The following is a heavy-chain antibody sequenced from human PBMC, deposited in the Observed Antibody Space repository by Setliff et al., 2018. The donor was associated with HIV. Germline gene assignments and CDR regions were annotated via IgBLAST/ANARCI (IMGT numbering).Heavy chain of an antibody. J-gene: IGHJ6*02. CDR3: ARVEAKVRGATYGMDV. D-gene: IGHD3-10*01. CDR1: GDSISNHC. V-gene: IGHV4-59*11. CDR2: IYNSGNS. Sequence: SETLSLTCNVSGDSISNHCWNWIRQPPGKGLEWIATIYNSGNSVSNPSLKSRVTISVDTSKNQFSLTLNSVTAADTAVYYCARVEAKVRGATYGMDVWGQGTTVTVSS.